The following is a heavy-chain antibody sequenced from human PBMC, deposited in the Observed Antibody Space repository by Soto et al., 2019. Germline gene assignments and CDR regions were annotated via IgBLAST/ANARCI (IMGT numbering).Heavy chain of an antibody. CDR3: ATWRPYSCSWVDL. CDR2: IKSKTDGGTT. J-gene: IGHJ5*02. Sequence: EVQLVESGGALVKPGGSLRLSCAASGFTFSHAWMNWVRQAPGKGLEWVGSIKSKTDGGTTDYGVCVKGRFTISRRDAENTLFLQVDSLKPEDTAFYCCATWRPYSCSWVDLWGQGTLVTVSS. V-gene: IGHV3-15*02. D-gene: IGHD6-13*01. CDR1: GFTFSHAW.